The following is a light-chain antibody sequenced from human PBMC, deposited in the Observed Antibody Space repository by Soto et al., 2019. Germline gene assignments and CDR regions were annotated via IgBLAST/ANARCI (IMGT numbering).Light chain of an antibody. J-gene: IGKJ1*01. CDR1: QTIRRW. V-gene: IGKV1-5*01. CDR2: DAS. Sequence: DIEMTQSPSTLSASVGDRVTITCRASQTIRRWLAWYQQRPGKAPKVLIYDASTLESGVPARFSGSGSETEFTLTISSLQPDDSATYYCQHYNSDPWTFGLRTKVEIK. CDR3: QHYNSDPWT.